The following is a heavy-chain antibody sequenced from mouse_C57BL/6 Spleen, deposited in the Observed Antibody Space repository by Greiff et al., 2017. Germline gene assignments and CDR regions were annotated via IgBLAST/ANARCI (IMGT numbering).Heavy chain of an antibody. CDR1: GYTFTSYW. Sequence: QVQLQQPGAELVKPGASVKLSCKASGYTFTSYWMHWVKQRPGQGLEWIGMIHPNSGSTNYNEKFKSKATLTVDKSSSTAYMQLSSRTSEDSAVYYCARGDYGSSYVDYWGQGTTLTVSS. CDR2: IHPNSGST. D-gene: IGHD1-1*01. CDR3: ARGDYGSSYVDY. V-gene: IGHV1-64*01. J-gene: IGHJ2*01.